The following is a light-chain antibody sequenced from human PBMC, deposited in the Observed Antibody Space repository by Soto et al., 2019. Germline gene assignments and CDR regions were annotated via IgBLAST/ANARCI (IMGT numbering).Light chain of an antibody. CDR2: EAS. V-gene: IGLV2-18*01. CDR1: STDFVSYNR. CDR3: SLYTSENTYV. J-gene: IGLJ1*01. Sequence: QSVLTQPPSVSGSPGQSVTISCTGTSTDFVSYNRVSWYQQPPDTAPKLMIYEASNRPSGVPDRFSGSKSGNTASLTISGLQAADEADYYCSLYTSENTYVFGTGT.